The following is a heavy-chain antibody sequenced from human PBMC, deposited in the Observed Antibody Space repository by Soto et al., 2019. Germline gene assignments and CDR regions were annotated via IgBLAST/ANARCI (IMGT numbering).Heavy chain of an antibody. CDR2: SDPEDGET. D-gene: IGHD2-2*01. CDR1: GYTLTELS. Sequence: ASVKVSCKVSGYTLTELSMHWERQAPGKGLEWMGGSDPEDGETIYAQKFQGRVTMTEDTSTDTAYMELSSLRSEDTAVYYCATDRYCSSTSCYFFVRWGQGTLVTVSS. V-gene: IGHV1-24*01. CDR3: ATDRYCSSTSCYFFVR. J-gene: IGHJ4*02.